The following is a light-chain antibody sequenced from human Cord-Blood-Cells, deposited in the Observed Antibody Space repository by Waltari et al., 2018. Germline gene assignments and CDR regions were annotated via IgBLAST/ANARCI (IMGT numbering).Light chain of an antibody. CDR3: QVWDSSSDHWV. V-gene: IGLV3-21*04. J-gene: IGLJ3*02. CDR2: YDS. CDR1: NIGSKS. Sequence: SYVLTQPPPASVAPGKTARITCGGNNIGSKSVHWYQQKPGQAPVLVIYYDSDRPSGIPERFSGSNSGNTATLTISRVEAGDEADYYCQVWDSSSDHWVFGGGTKLTVL.